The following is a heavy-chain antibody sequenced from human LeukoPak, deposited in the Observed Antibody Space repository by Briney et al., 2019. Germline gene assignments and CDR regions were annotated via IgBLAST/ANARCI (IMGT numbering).Heavy chain of an antibody. J-gene: IGHJ4*02. CDR1: GFTFSSYA. V-gene: IGHV3-23*01. CDR2: ISGTGDST. D-gene: IGHD3-10*01. Sequence: GGSLRLSCAASGFTFSSYAVSWVRQAPGKGLEWVSTISGTGDSTYYADSAKGRFSISRDNSRNTLYLQMNRLTADDTAVYFCARPGITMVIVGPYYFDYWGRGTLVTVSS. CDR3: ARPGITMVIVGPYYFDY.